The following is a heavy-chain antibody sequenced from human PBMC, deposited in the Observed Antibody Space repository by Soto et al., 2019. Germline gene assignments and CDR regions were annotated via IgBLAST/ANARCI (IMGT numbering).Heavy chain of an antibody. Sequence: HPGGSLRLSCAASGFTFSIYSMNWVRQAPGKGLEWVSYIMPGSSHIYYADSVKGRFTISRDNAKNSLYLQMNSLRSEDTAVYYCARGGPPIDYWGQGTLVTVSS. D-gene: IGHD3-10*01. V-gene: IGHV3-48*01. CDR3: ARGGPPIDY. CDR1: GFTFSIYS. CDR2: IMPGSSHI. J-gene: IGHJ4*02.